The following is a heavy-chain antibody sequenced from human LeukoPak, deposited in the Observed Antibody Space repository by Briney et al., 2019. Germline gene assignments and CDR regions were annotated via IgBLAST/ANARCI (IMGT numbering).Heavy chain of an antibody. Sequence: ASVKVSCKASGYTFTSYGISWVRQAPGQGLEWMGWISANIGNTNYAQKLQGRVTMTTDTSTSTAYMELRSLRSDDTAVYYCARDFYSSSWYGGDYYYGMDVWGQGTTVTVSS. D-gene: IGHD6-13*01. CDR1: GYTFTSYG. V-gene: IGHV1-18*01. J-gene: IGHJ6*02. CDR3: ARDFYSSSWYGGDYYYGMDV. CDR2: ISANIGNT.